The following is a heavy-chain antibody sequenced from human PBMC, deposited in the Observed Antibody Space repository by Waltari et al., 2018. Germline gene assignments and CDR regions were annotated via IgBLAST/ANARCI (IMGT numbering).Heavy chain of an antibody. CDR1: GGTFSSYA. V-gene: IGHV1-69*14. D-gene: IGHD6-13*01. CDR2: SIPSFGTA. Sequence: QVQLVHSGAEVKKPGSSVNVSCKASGGTFSSYAISWVRQAPGQGLEWMGRSIPSFGTANYAQKFQGRVTITADKSTSTAYMELSSLRSEDTAVYYCARDRIAGEDGMDVWGQGTTVTVSS. J-gene: IGHJ6*02. CDR3: ARDRIAGEDGMDV.